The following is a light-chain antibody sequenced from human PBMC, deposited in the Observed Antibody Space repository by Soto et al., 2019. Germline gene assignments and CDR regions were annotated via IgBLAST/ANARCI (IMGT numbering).Light chain of an antibody. CDR2: AAS. CDR3: QQYNIYPLT. V-gene: IGKV1D-16*01. Sequence: DVQMTQSPSSLSASVGDRVTITCRASQDINSYLAWYQQKPGNAPKSLIYAASSLQNEVPSRFSGSESGTDYTLTIRNLQPEDSATYYCQQYNIYPLTFGGGTKVEIK. CDR1: QDINSY. J-gene: IGKJ4*01.